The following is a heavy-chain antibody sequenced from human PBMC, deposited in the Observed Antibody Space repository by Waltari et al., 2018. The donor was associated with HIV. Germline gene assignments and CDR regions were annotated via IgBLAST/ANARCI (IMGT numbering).Heavy chain of an antibody. CDR2: INHSGTT. CDR3: ARQNPYGYCTDGVCYKGFDY. V-gene: IGHV4-34*01. D-gene: IGHD2-8*01. CDR1: GGSFSGYY. J-gene: IGHJ4*02. Sequence: QVQLQQWGAGQLKPSETLSLTCAVYGGSFSGYYWSWIRQPPGKGLEGLGEINHSGTTNYNPSLKSRVTVSVDTSKNQFSLKVTSVTAADTAVYYCARQNPYGYCTDGVCYKGFDYWAQGTLVTVSS.